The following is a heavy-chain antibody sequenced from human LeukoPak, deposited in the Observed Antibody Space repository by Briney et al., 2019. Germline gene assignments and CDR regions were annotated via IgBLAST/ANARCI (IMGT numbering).Heavy chain of an antibody. V-gene: IGHV3-48*02. CDR2: ISGSGSVS. J-gene: IGHJ3*02. Sequence: SGGSLRLSCAASGFTFSSYSMNWVRQAPEKGLEWISYISGSGSVSYYEDSVKGRFTISRDNAKNSLYLQMNSLRDEDTALYYCARDGGFGFLAAFDIWGQGTMVTVSS. CDR1: GFTFSSYS. CDR3: ARDGGFGFLAAFDI. D-gene: IGHD3-10*01.